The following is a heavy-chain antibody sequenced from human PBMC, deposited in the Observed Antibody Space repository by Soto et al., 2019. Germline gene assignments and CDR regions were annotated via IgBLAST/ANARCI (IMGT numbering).Heavy chain of an antibody. CDR3: ARGDREVIAVVVGVRPGAYGVDV. CDR2: ISYDGSNK. Sequence: QVQLVESGGGVVQPGRSLRLSCAASGFTFRSYAMHWVRQAPGKGLECVAVISYDGSNKFYRDYVKGRFTISRDNSKNTLYLQINSLRYEDEAVYYCARGDREVIAVVVGVRPGAYGVDVWGPGKTVSFSS. J-gene: IGHJ6*01. D-gene: IGHD2-15*01. CDR1: GFTFRSYA. V-gene: IGHV3-30-3*01.